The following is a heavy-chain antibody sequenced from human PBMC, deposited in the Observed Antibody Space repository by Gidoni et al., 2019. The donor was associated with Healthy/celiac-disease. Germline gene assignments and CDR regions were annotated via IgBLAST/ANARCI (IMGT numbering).Heavy chain of an antibody. CDR1: GFTFSRYS. D-gene: IGHD5-12*01. J-gene: IGHJ6*03. CDR3: ARVGYDYYYYYMDV. Sequence: EVQLVESGGGLVKPGGSLRLSCAASGFTFSRYSMNWVRQAPGKGLEWVSSISSSSSYIYYADSVKGRFTISRDNAKNSLYLQMNSLRAEDTAVYYCARVGYDYYYYYMDVWGKGTTVTVSS. V-gene: IGHV3-21*01. CDR2: ISSSSSYI.